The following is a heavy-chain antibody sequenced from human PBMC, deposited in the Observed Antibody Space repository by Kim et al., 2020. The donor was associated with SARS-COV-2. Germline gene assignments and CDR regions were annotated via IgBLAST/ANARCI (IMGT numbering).Heavy chain of an antibody. J-gene: IGHJ4*02. Sequence: PSFGTANYAQKFQGRVTITADESTSTAYMELSSLRSEDTAVYYCAGVEGNWGQGTLVTVSS. CDR3: AGVEGN. V-gene: IGHV1-69*01. D-gene: IGHD3-10*01. CDR2: PSFGTA.